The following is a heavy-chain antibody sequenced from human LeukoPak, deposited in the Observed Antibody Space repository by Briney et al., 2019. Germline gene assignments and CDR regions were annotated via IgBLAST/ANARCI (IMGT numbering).Heavy chain of an antibody. Sequence: SETLSLTCTVSGGSISSGGYYWSWIRQHPGKGLEWIGYIYCSGSTYYNPSLKSRVTISVDTSKNQFPLKLSSVTAADTAVYYCARGGGYDHGWFDPWGQGTLVTVSS. J-gene: IGHJ5*02. CDR3: ARGGGYDHGWFDP. V-gene: IGHV4-31*03. D-gene: IGHD5-12*01. CDR2: IYCSGST. CDR1: GGSISSGGYY.